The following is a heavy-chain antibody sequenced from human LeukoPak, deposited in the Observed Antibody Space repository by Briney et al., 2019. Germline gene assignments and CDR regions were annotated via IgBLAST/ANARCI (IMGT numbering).Heavy chain of an antibody. CDR1: GFTVSSNY. Sequence: PGGSLRLSCAASGFTVSSNYMSWVRQAPGKGLEWVSVIYSGGSTYYADSVKGRFTISRDNSKNSLYLQMNSLRTEDTALYYCAPQAFCSGGSCYSTPYWGQGTLVTVSS. CDR2: IYSGGST. CDR3: APQAFCSGGSCYSTPY. V-gene: IGHV3-53*05. J-gene: IGHJ4*02. D-gene: IGHD2-15*01.